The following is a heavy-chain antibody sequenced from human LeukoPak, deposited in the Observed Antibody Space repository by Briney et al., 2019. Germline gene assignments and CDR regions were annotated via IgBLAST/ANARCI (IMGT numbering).Heavy chain of an antibody. CDR2: INHSGST. Sequence: SETLSLTCAVYGGSFSGYYWSWLRQPPGKGLEWFGEINHSGSTNYNPSLKSRVTISVDTSKIQFSLKLSSVTAADTAVYYCARGARVQLWARPAKNYYMDVWGKGTTVTVSS. CDR3: ARGARVQLWARPAKNYYMDV. V-gene: IGHV4-34*01. D-gene: IGHD5-18*01. CDR1: GGSFSGYY. J-gene: IGHJ6*03.